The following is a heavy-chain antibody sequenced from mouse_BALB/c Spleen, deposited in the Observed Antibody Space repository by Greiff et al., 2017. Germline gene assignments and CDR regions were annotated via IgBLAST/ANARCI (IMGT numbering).Heavy chain of an antibody. Sequence: EVQVVESGGGLVQPGGSRKLSCAASGFTFSSFGMHWVRQAPEKGLEWVAYISSGSSTIYYADTVKGRFTISRDNPKNTLFLQMTSLRSEDTAMYYCARDAGYSYAMDYWGQGTSVTVSS. J-gene: IGHJ4*01. D-gene: IGHD2-3*01. CDR3: ARDAGYSYAMDY. CDR2: ISSGSSTI. CDR1: GFTFSSFG. V-gene: IGHV5-17*02.